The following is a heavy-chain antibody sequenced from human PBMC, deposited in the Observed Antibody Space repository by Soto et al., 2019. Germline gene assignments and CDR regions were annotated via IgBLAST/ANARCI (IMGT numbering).Heavy chain of an antibody. D-gene: IGHD3-16*01. CDR2: INHSGTT. Sequence: QVQLQQWGAGLLKPSETLSLTCAVYGGSFSGYYWSWIRQPPGKGLEWIGAINHSGTTYYNPSLKSRFTISVDTAKNPVSLNLNSVTAADTAVYYCGRGLGFGGVVTMYDSWGQGTPVTVSS. CDR3: GRGLGFGGVVTMYDS. J-gene: IGHJ4*02. V-gene: IGHV4-34*01. CDR1: GGSFSGYY.